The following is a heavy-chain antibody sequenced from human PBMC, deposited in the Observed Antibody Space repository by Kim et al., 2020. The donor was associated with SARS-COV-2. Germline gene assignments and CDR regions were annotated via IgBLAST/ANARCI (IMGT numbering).Heavy chain of an antibody. Sequence: SETLSLTCTVSGGSISSYYWSWIRQPPGKGLEWIGYIYYSGSTNYNPSLKSRVTISVDTSKNQFSLKLSSVTAADTAVYYCARHAGRGYSYGIDYWGQGTLVTVSS. CDR2: IYYSGST. CDR1: GGSISSYY. J-gene: IGHJ4*02. V-gene: IGHV4-59*08. CDR3: ARHAGRGYSYGIDY. D-gene: IGHD5-18*01.